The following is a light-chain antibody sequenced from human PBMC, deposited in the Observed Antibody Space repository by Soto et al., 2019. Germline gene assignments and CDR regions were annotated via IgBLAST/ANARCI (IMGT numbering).Light chain of an antibody. V-gene: IGKV3-20*01. J-gene: IGKJ2*01. Sequence: EIVLTQSPGTLSLFPGERATLSCRASQSVSTTYLAWYQQKPGQAPSLLIYAASSRATGIPDRFSGSGSGTDFTLTISRLEPEDFAVYYCQQYGSSPPRYTFGQGTKLDIK. CDR1: QSVSTTY. CDR3: QQYGSSPPRYT. CDR2: AAS.